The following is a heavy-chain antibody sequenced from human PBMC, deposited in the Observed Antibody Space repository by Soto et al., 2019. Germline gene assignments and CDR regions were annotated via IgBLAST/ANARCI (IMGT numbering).Heavy chain of an antibody. J-gene: IGHJ4*02. CDR3: ARVRITMVRGVLLVGNFAY. CDR1: GGSISGGGFP. D-gene: IGHD3-10*01. CDR2: ILHTGGT. Sequence: SETLSLTCAVSGGSISGGGFPWSWIRQPPGKGLEWIGYILHTGGTQYNPSLKSRVSMSVDKSKNQFSLHLTSVTAADTAVYYCARVRITMVRGVLLVGNFAYWGQGTLVTVSS. V-gene: IGHV4-30-2*01.